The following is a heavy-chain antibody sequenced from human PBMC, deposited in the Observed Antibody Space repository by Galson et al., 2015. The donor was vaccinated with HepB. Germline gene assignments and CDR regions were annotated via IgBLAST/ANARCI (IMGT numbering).Heavy chain of an antibody. CDR1: GFMFSTYG. V-gene: IGHV3-30*03. D-gene: IGHD3-10*01. CDR2: IFYDGSNR. CDR3: ARRALRGVGSPAGNYFDY. Sequence: SLRLSCASSGFMFSTYGMHWVRQAPGKGLEWVAVIFYDGSNRYYADSVKGRFTISIDNSKNTLYLQMNSLRAEDTAVYYCARRALRGVGSPAGNYFDYWGQGTLVTVSS. J-gene: IGHJ4*02.